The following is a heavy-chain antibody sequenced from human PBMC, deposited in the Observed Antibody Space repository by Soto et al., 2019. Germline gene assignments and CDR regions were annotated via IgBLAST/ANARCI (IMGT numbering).Heavy chain of an antibody. Sequence: EVQLVESGGGLVQPGGSLRLSCAASGFTFSNYWMYWVRQAPGKGLVWVSRVNNDGTDTTHADSVKGRFTISRDNAENTLYLQMNSLRAEDTAVYYCARGGLQHALDVWGQGSTVAVSS. CDR1: GFTFSNYW. CDR2: VNNDGTDT. CDR3: ARGGLQHALDV. D-gene: IGHD6-13*01. J-gene: IGHJ6*02. V-gene: IGHV3-74*03.